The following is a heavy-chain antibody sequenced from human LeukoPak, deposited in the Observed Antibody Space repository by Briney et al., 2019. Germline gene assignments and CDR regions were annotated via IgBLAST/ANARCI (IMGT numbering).Heavy chain of an antibody. D-gene: IGHD4-17*01. J-gene: IGHJ3*02. CDR1: GGSFSGYY. Sequence: SETLSLTCAVYGGSFSGYYWSWIRQPPGKGLEWIGEINHSGSTNYNPSLKSRVTISVDTSKNQFSLKLSSVTAADTAVYYCARDQGDYGDYDGDNAFDIWGQGTMVTVSS. CDR2: INHSGST. V-gene: IGHV4-34*01. CDR3: ARDQGDYGDYDGDNAFDI.